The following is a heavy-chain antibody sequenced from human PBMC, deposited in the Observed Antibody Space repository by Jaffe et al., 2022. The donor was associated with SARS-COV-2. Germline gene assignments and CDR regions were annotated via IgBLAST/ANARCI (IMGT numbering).Heavy chain of an antibody. CDR2: IHQNGET. CDR3: VLGSTGAFGP. D-gene: IGHD2-2*01. Sequence: QLQQSGPGLVKPSETLSLTCTVSGGSVSSHYWSWIRQTPEKGLEWIAYIHQNGETNSNPSLKSRLSVSVDTSKNQFSLKLTSMTAADTAVYYCVLGSTGAFGPWGQGILVTVSS. V-gene: IGHV4-59*02. J-gene: IGHJ5*02. CDR1: GGSVSSHY.